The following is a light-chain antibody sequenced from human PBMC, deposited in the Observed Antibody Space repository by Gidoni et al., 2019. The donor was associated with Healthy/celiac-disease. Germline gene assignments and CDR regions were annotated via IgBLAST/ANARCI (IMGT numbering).Light chain of an antibody. J-gene: IGLJ2*01. CDR3: QSYDSILSGVV. Sequence: QSVLTQPPSVSGAPGQRVTISCTGSSSNSGAGYDVPWYQQLPGTAPKLLIYGNSNRPAGVPDRFSGSKSGTSASLAITGLQADDEADYYCQSYDSILSGVVFGGGTKLTVL. CDR2: GNS. CDR1: SSNSGAGYD. V-gene: IGLV1-40*01.